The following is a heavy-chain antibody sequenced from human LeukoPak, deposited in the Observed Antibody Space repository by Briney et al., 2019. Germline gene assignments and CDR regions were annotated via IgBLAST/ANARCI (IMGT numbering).Heavy chain of an antibody. D-gene: IGHD3-22*01. CDR1: GGTFSSYA. V-gene: IGHV1-69*04. J-gene: IGHJ4*02. CDR3: ARVRYYDSSGYTSQLDY. CDR2: IIPIFGIA. Sequence: SVKVSCKASGGTFSSYAISWVRQAPGQGLEWMGRIIPIFGIANYAQKFQGRVTITADKSTSTAYMELSSLRSEDTAVYYCARVRYYDSSGYTSQLDYWGQGTLATVSS.